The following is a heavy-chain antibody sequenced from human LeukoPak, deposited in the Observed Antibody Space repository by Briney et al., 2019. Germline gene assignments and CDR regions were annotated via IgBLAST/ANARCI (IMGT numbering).Heavy chain of an antibody. V-gene: IGHV3-30*04. Sequence: PGRSLRLSCAASGFTFSSYAMHWVRQAPGKGLEWVAVISYDGSNKYYADSVKGRFTISRDNAENTLYLQMNSLRVEDTAVYYCARGVAGTPDYWGQGTLVTVSS. J-gene: IGHJ4*02. D-gene: IGHD6-19*01. CDR1: GFTFSSYA. CDR2: ISYDGSNK. CDR3: ARGVAGTPDY.